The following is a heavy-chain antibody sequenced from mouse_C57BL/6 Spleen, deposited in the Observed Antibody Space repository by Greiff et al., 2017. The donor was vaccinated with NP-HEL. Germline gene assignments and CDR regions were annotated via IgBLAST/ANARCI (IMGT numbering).Heavy chain of an antibody. CDR3: ARSDVGWFYYFDY. D-gene: IGHD2-3*01. J-gene: IGHJ2*01. Sequence: QVQLQQSGAELVKPGASVKMSCKASGYTFTSYWITWVKQRPGQGLEWIGDIYPGSGSTNYNEKFKSKATLTVDTSSSTAYMQLSSLTSEDSAVYYCARSDVGWFYYFDYWGQGTTLTVSS. V-gene: IGHV1-55*01. CDR1: GYTFTSYW. CDR2: IYPGSGST.